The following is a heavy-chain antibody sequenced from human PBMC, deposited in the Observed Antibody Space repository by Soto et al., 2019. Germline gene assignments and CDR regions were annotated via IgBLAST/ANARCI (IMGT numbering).Heavy chain of an antibody. CDR3: ATVPTYYYDRSGYANAFDM. V-gene: IGHV4-30-4*01. CDR1: GGSINSGDYY. J-gene: IGHJ3*02. CDR2: IYYSGST. Sequence: SETLSLTCTVSGGSINSGDYYWSWIRQPPXKGLEWIGYIYYSGSTYHNPSLKSRINISVDTSKNQFSLKLSSVTAADTAVYYCATVPTYYYDRSGYANAFDMWGQGKMVTVSS. D-gene: IGHD3-22*01.